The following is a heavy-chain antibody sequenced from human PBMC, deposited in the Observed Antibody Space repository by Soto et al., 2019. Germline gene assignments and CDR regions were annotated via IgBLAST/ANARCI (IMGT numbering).Heavy chain of an antibody. J-gene: IGHJ6*02. V-gene: IGHV1-69*01. D-gene: IGHD3-16*01. CDR2: IIHILGTT. CDR3: ARGMNTLGGGIGPNNHGMDV. CDR1: LGTFGTSA. Sequence: WVXGSFKCSLGTFGTSAITCCRKAPGQGLDGMGGIIHILGTTKTAQKFKGRIIITADESTTTAYMELSSLRSEDTAMYYCARGMNTLGGGIGPNNHGMDVRGPGTTVTVYS.